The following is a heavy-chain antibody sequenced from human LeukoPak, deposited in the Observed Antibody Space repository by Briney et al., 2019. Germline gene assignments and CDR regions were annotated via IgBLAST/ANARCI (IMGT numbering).Heavy chain of an antibody. CDR1: GGIFSTYA. CDR3: ARDLGVSENWFDP. Sequence: ASVKVSCKASGGIFSTYAISWVRQAPGQGLEWMGGIIPIFGTPNYAQNFQGRVTITADKSTSTAYMELSILTSEDTAVYYCARDLGVSENWFDPWGQGTLVTVSS. D-gene: IGHD3-16*01. CDR2: IIPIFGTP. J-gene: IGHJ5*02. V-gene: IGHV1-69*06.